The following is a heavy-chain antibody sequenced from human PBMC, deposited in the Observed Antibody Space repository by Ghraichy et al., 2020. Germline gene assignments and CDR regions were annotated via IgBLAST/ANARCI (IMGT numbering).Heavy chain of an antibody. CDR2: ISGSGGRT. CDR3: AKHNEDYGDSRFDY. D-gene: IGHD4-17*01. Sequence: GSLRLSCAASGFTFSSYAMSWVRQAPGKGLEWVSGISGSGGRTYYADSVKGRITISRDNSKNTLYLQMNSLRADDTALYYCAKHNEDYGDSRFDYWGQGTLVTASS. J-gene: IGHJ4*02. V-gene: IGHV3-23*01. CDR1: GFTFSSYA.